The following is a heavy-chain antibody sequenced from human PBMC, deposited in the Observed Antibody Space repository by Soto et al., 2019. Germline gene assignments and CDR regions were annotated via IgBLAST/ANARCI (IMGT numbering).Heavy chain of an antibody. V-gene: IGHV3-53*02. CDR2: IYSGGAT. CDR3: ARVTGGSRRFDP. CDR1: GFIVSNNY. J-gene: IGHJ5*02. Sequence: EVQLVETGGGLIQPGGSLRLSCEVSGFIVSNNYITWIRQAPGKGLEWVSIIYSGGATYYADSVKGRFTISRDNSKNTVYLQMNNLRAEDTAVYYCARVTGGSRRFDPWGQGTLVTVSS. D-gene: IGHD3-16*01.